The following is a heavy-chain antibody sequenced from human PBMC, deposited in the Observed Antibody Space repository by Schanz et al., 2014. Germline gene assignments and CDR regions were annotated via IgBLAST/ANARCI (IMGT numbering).Heavy chain of an antibody. CDR1: GFTFSSHW. J-gene: IGHJ5*01. CDR3: AKQHIVRGVIYLNWFDS. Sequence: EVQLVQSGGGLVQPGGSLRLSCAASGFTFSSHWMHWVRQDPGKGLVWVASINSVGSNTDYAGSVTGRFTISRDNAKNTLYLQMNSLRAEDTAVYYCAKQHIVRGVIYLNWFDSWGQGTLVTVSS. D-gene: IGHD3-10*01. V-gene: IGHV3-74*01. CDR2: INSVGSNT.